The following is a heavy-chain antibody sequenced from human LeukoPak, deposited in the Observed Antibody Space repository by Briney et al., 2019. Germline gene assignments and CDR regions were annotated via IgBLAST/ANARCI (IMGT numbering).Heavy chain of an antibody. CDR3: ARDSRQRLNGNTQHRYYYYYGMDV. Sequence: SETLSLTCTVSGGAISGRRDYWGWIRQPPGKGLEWIGYIYYSGSTNYNPSLKSRVTISVDTSRNQFSLKLSSVTAADTAVYYCARDSRQRLNGNTQHRYYYYYGMDVWGQGTTVTVSS. V-gene: IGHV4-61*01. D-gene: IGHD5-24*01. CDR2: IYYSGST. J-gene: IGHJ6*02. CDR1: GGAISGRRDY.